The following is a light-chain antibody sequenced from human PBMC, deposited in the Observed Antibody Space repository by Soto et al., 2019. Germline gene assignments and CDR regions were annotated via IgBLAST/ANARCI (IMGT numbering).Light chain of an antibody. J-gene: IGKJ1*01. CDR3: QHYGSSLPWT. Sequence: EMVLALSLGSLSLSTGERATLSCRASQSVGTRFLAWYQQLPGQAPRLLIYGTSTRAAGVPDRFIGSGSGTDFSLTISKLEPEDFALYFCQHYGSSLPWTFGQGTKV. CDR1: QSVGTRF. V-gene: IGKV3-20*01. CDR2: GTS.